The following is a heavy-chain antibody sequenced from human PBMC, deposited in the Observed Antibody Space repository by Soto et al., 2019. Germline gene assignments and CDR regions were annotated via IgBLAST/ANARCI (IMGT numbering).Heavy chain of an antibody. CDR2: INRDGSNT. J-gene: IGHJ5*02. CDR3: ARDHLLPQYSSSNWFDP. CDR1: GFTCSSYW. Sequence: PGGSLRLSCAAAGFTCSSYWMHWVRQAPGKGLVWVSRINRDGSNTTYADSVKGRFTISRDNARNTLYLQMNSLRAEDTAVYYCARDHLLPQYSSSNWFDPWGQGTLVTVSS. D-gene: IGHD6-6*01. V-gene: IGHV3-74*01.